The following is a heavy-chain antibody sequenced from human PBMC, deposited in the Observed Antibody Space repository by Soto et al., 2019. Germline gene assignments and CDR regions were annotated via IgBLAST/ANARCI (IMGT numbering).Heavy chain of an antibody. V-gene: IGHV1-46*01. D-gene: IGHD2-21*02. CDR1: GDTFTDYY. CDR2: VNPSGGHT. Sequence: QVQLMQSGAEVKKPGASVKVSCKASGDTFTDYYIHWVRQAPGQGLEWMGTVNPSGGHTTYAQHFLGRVTMTRDTSTSTLYMELTSLTSEDTAVYYCARGGHVVVVTAALDYWGQGILVTVSS. J-gene: IGHJ4*02. CDR3: ARGGHVVVVTAALDY.